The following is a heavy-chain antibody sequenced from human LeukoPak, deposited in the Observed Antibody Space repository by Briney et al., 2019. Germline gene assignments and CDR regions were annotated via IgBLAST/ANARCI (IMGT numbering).Heavy chain of an antibody. Sequence: GSSVKVSCKASGGTFSSYAISWVRQAPGQGLEWMGGIIPIFGTANYAQKFQGRVTITTDESTSTAYMELSSLRSEDPSVYYCARGPDCSSTSFHPYYYYYMDVCGKGTTVTVSS. V-gene: IGHV1-69*05. CDR1: GGTFSSYA. J-gene: IGHJ6*03. CDR2: IIPIFGTA. CDR3: ARGPDCSSTSFHPYYYYYMDV. D-gene: IGHD2-2*01.